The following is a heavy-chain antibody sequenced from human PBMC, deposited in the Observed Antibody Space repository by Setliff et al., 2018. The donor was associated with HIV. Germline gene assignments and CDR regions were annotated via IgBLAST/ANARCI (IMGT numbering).Heavy chain of an antibody. Sequence: SETLSLTCTVSGGSISSHYWNWIRRPLGKGLEWIGSINYSGSTNYDPSLKGRVTISVDTSKNQFSLKLRSVTAADTAVYYCAREGPGPQFYDSSGYPYYFDYWGQGTLVTVSS. V-gene: IGHV4-59*11. CDR2: INYSGST. CDR1: GGSISSHY. CDR3: AREGPGPQFYDSSGYPYYFDY. D-gene: IGHD3-22*01. J-gene: IGHJ4*02.